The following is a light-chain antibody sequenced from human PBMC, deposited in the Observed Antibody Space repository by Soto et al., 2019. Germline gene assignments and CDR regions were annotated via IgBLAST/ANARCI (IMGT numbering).Light chain of an antibody. V-gene: IGLV2-14*01. CDR3: TSYTTTTLEI. CDR2: GVS. CDR1: RNDVGLYNY. J-gene: IGLJ1*01. Sequence: QSVLTQPASVSASPGQSITISCTGTRNDVGLYNYVSWYQHPPGNAPKLIIYGVSDRPSGVSNRFSGSKSGNTASLTISGLQAEDEADYYCTSYTTTTLEIFGTGTKVTVL.